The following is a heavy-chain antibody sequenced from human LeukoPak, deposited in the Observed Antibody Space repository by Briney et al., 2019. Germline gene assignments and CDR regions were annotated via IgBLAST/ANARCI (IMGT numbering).Heavy chain of an antibody. CDR3: ARAGLYNWNYEGTAYFDY. Sequence: PGGSLRLSCAASGFTFSSYSMNWVRQAPGKGLEWVSSISSSNSYIYYADSVKGRFTISRDNAKNSLYLQMNSLRAEDTALYYCARAGLYNWNYEGTAYFDYWGQGTLVTVSS. CDR2: ISSSNSYI. D-gene: IGHD1-7*01. J-gene: IGHJ4*02. CDR1: GFTFSSYS. V-gene: IGHV3-21*04.